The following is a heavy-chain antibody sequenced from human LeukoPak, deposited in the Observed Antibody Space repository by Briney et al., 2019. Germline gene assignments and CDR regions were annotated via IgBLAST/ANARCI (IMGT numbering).Heavy chain of an antibody. D-gene: IGHD4-17*01. Sequence: SETLSLTCAVYGGSFSGYYWSWIRQPPGKGLEWIGEINHSGSTNYNPSLKSRVTISVDTSKNQFSLKLSSATAADTAVYYCASLLRPYYYYGMDVWGQGTTVTVSS. CDR3: ASLLRPYYYYGMDV. CDR2: INHSGST. CDR1: GGSFSGYY. V-gene: IGHV4-34*01. J-gene: IGHJ6*02.